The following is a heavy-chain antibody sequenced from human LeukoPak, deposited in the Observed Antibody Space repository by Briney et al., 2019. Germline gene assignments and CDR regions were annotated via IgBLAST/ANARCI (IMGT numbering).Heavy chain of an antibody. CDR1: GGSFSGYY. V-gene: IGHV4-34*01. Sequence: PSETLSLTCAVSGGSFSGYYWSWVRQPPGKGLEWIGEINHSGSTNYNPSLKSRVTISVDTSKNQFSLKLSSVTAADTAVYYCARLGIHYCGGDCSLFDYWGQGTLVTVSS. CDR3: ARLGIHYCGGDCSLFDY. J-gene: IGHJ4*02. D-gene: IGHD2-21*02. CDR2: INHSGST.